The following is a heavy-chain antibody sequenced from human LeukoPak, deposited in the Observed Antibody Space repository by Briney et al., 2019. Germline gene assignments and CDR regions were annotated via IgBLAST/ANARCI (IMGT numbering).Heavy chain of an antibody. CDR2: IYYSGST. J-gene: IGHJ4*02. V-gene: IGHV4-59*01. CDR3: ARGGATGFDY. CDR1: GGSISSYY. Sequence: SETLSLTCTASGGSISSYYWSWIRQPPGKGLEWIGYIYYSGSTNYNPSLKSRVTISVDTSKNQFSLKLSSVTAADTAVYYCARGGATGFDYWGQGTLVTVSS. D-gene: IGHD1-26*01.